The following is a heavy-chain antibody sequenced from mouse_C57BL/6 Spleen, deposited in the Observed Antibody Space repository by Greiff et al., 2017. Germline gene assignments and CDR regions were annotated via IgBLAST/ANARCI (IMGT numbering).Heavy chain of an antibody. CDR3: ARDMWLRDY. CDR1: GYSITSGYY. Sequence: VQLKQSGPGLVKPSQSLSLTCSVTGYSITSGYYWNWIRQFPGNKLEWMGYISYDGSNNYNPSLKNRISITRDTSKNQFFLKLNPVTTEDTATYYCARDMWLRDYWGQGTTLTVSS. D-gene: IGHD1-1*01. V-gene: IGHV3-6*01. J-gene: IGHJ2*01. CDR2: ISYDGSN.